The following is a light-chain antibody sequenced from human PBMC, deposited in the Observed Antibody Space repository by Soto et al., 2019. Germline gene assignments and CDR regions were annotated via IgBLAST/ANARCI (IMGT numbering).Light chain of an antibody. CDR1: QSVSSN. V-gene: IGKV3-15*01. Sequence: EIVMTQSPATLSVSPGERATLSCRASQSVSSNLAWYQQKPGQAPRLLIYGASIRATGIPVRFSGSGSWTEFTLTISSLQSEDFAVYYCQQYNTWPPITCGQGTRLEI. J-gene: IGKJ5*01. CDR3: QQYNTWPPIT. CDR2: GAS.